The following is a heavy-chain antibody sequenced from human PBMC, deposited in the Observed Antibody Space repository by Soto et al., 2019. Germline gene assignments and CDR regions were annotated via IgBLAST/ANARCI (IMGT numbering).Heavy chain of an antibody. CDR1: GFTFSSYA. Sequence: PGGSLRLSCAASGFTFSSYAMSWVRQAPGKGLEWVSAISGSGGSTYYADSVKGRFTISRDNSKNTLYLQMNSLRAEDTAVYYCAKNMVRGVIRYYFDYWRQGTLVTVSS. J-gene: IGHJ4*02. CDR2: ISGSGGST. V-gene: IGHV3-23*01. D-gene: IGHD3-10*01. CDR3: AKNMVRGVIRYYFDY.